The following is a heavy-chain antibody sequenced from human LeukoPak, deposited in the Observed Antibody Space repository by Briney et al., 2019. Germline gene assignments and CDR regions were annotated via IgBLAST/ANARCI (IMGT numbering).Heavy chain of an antibody. J-gene: IGHJ4*02. Sequence: GSLRLSCAASGFTFSSYAMSWVRQAPGKGLEWVSAISGSGGSTYYADSVKGRFTISRDNSKNTLYLQMNSLRAEDTAVYYCAKTGIFGVVTANDYWGQGTLVTVSS. CDR1: GFTFSSYA. CDR3: AKTGIFGVVTANDY. CDR2: ISGSGGST. V-gene: IGHV3-23*01. D-gene: IGHD3-3*01.